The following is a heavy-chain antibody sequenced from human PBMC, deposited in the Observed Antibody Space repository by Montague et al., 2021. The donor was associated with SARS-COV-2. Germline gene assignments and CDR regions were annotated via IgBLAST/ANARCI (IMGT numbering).Heavy chain of an antibody. V-gene: IGHV4-4*02. CDR3: ASRGAGWFGSNPERFDY. J-gene: IGHJ4*02. CDR2: IYHSGST. Sequence: SETLSLTCAVPGGSISSSNWWSWVRQPPGKGLEWFGEIYHSGSTNYNPSLKSRVTISVDKSKNQFSLKLSSVTAADTAVYYCASRGAGWFGSNPERFDYWGQGTLVTFSS. CDR1: GGSISSSNW. D-gene: IGHD3-10*01.